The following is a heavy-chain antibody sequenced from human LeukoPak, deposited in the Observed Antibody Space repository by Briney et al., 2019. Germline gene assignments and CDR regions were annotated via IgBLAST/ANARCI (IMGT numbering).Heavy chain of an antibody. D-gene: IGHD2-21*02. J-gene: IGHJ5*02. CDR1: GGSISSGSYY. Sequence: TLSLTCTVSGGSISSGSYYWSWIRQPAGKGLEWIGRIYTSGSTNYNPSLKSRVTISVDTSKNQFSLKLSSVTAADTAVYYCARELPYCGGDCYSGWFDPWGQGTLVTVSS. CDR3: ARELPYCGGDCYSGWFDP. V-gene: IGHV4-61*02. CDR2: IYTSGST.